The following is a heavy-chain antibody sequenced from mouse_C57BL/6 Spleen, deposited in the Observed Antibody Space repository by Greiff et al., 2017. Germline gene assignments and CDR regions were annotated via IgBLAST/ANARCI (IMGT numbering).Heavy chain of an antibody. CDR3: ARRYYGYDGGPWFAY. CDR1: GYTFTDYY. V-gene: IGHV1-26*01. CDR2: INPNNGGT. D-gene: IGHD2-2*01. J-gene: IGHJ3*01. Sequence: EVQLQQSGPELVKPGASVKISCKASGYTFTDYYMNWVKQSHGKSLEWIGDINPNNGGTSYNQKFKGKATLTVDKSSSTAYMELRSLTSEDSAVYYCARRYYGYDGGPWFAYWGQGTLVTVSA.